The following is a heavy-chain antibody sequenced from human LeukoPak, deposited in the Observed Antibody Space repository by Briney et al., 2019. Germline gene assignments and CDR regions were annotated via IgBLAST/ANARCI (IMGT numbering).Heavy chain of an antibody. J-gene: IGHJ6*02. CDR3: ARDYYGMDV. V-gene: IGHV3-48*02. CDR1: GFTFRSHS. CDR2: ISSTSGTI. Sequence: GGSLRLSCAASGFTFRSHSMSWVRQGPGKGLECVSYISSTSGTIYYADSVRGRFTISRDNAKNSLYLQMNSLREEDTAVYYCARDYYGMDVWGQGTTVTVSS.